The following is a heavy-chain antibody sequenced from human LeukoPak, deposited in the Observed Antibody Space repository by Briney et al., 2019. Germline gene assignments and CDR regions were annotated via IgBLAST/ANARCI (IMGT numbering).Heavy chain of an antibody. D-gene: IGHD4-17*01. Sequence: PGGSLRLSCAASGFTFSGAAMHWVRQASGKGLEWVGRIRSKANSYATAYAASVKGRFTISRDDSKNTAYLQMNSLKTEDTAVYYCTRPFDYGDYYIDYWGQGTLVTVSS. V-gene: IGHV3-73*01. CDR2: IRSKANSYAT. CDR1: GFTFSGAA. J-gene: IGHJ4*02. CDR3: TRPFDYGDYYIDY.